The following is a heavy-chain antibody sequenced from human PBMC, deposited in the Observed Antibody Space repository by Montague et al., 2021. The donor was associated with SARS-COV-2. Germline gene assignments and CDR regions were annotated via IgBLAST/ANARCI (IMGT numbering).Heavy chain of an antibody. CDR2: ISSSGSTI. CDR3: ASILRLPRWFDL. J-gene: IGHJ2*01. D-gene: IGHD3-3*01. Sequence: SLRLSCAASGFTFSSYAMHWVRQAPGKGLEWVSYISSSGSTIYYADSVKGRFTISRDNAKDSLYLQMNSLRAEDTAVYYCASILRLPRWFDLWGRGTLVTVSS. V-gene: IGHV3-48*03. CDR1: GFTFSSYA.